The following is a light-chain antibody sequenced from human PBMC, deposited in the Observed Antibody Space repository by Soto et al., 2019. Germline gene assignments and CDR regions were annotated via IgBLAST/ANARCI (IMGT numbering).Light chain of an antibody. CDR3: SSFVGNIDVL. CDR1: SSDFGSSNY. CDR2: EIN. V-gene: IGLV2-8*01. Sequence: QSALTQPPSESGSPGQSVTIYCSGTSSDFGSSNYVSWYQLYPGKAPKVIIYEINKRPSGVPDRFSGSKSGNTASLTVSGLQPEDEADYYFSSFVGNIDVLFGGGTKLTVL. J-gene: IGLJ3*02.